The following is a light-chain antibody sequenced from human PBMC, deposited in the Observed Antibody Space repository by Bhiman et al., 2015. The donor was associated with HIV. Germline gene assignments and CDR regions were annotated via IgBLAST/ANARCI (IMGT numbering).Light chain of an antibody. CDR3: SSYTSIGSLE. CDR1: SSDVGVYNL. J-gene: IGLJ3*02. V-gene: IGLV2-8*01. CDR2: EVN. Sequence: QSALTQPPSASGSRGQSVIISCTGTSSDVGVYNLVSWYQHHPGKAPKLIIYEVNKRPSGVPARFSGSKSGNTASLTVSGLQDEDEADYYCSSYTSIGSLEFGGGTKLTVL.